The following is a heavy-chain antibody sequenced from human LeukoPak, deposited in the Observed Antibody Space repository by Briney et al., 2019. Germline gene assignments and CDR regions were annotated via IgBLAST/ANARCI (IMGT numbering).Heavy chain of an antibody. D-gene: IGHD5-18*01. J-gene: IGHJ4*02. CDR1: GGSMTTHH. V-gene: IGHV4-59*11. Sequence: SETLSLTCTVSGGSMTTHHWNWIRQTPGKGLEWIGYVFDSGRTKVNPPLTSRVTLSTDTSKNQLSLRLSSVTAADTAVYYCTTIKRGDIFGYFDFWGQGILVTVSS. CDR3: TTIKRGDIFGYFDF. CDR2: VFDSGRT.